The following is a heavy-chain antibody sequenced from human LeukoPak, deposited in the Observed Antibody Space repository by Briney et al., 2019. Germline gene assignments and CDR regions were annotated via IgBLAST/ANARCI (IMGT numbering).Heavy chain of an antibody. CDR1: GYTFTGYY. CDR3: AREVDSSGSFLY. CDR2: INPNSGGT. V-gene: IGHV1-2*02. D-gene: IGHD6-19*01. Sequence: ASVTVSCKASGYTFTGYYMHWVRQAPGQGLEWMGWINPNSGGTNYAQKFQGRVTMNRDTSISAAYMELSRLRSDDTAVYYCAREVDSSGSFLYWGQGTLVTVSS. J-gene: IGHJ4*02.